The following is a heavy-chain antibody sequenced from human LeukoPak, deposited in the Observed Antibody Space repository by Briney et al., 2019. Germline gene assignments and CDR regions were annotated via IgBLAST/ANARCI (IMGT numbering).Heavy chain of an antibody. J-gene: IGHJ5*02. CDR1: GFTFSSHN. Sequence: GGSLRLSCAASGFTFSSHNMNWVRQAPGKGLEWVSSISTSSSYIYYADSVKGRFTISRDNAKNSLYLQMNSLRAEDTAVYYCARGADGVSSNSRGWFDPWGQGTLVTVSS. V-gene: IGHV3-21*01. CDR3: ARGADGVSSNSRGWFDP. D-gene: IGHD2-15*01. CDR2: ISTSSSYI.